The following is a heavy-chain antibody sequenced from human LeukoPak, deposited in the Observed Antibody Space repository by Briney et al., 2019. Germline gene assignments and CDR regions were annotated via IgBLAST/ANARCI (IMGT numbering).Heavy chain of an antibody. CDR3: ARGNYYMDV. CDR2: ISYDGSNK. V-gene: IGHV3-30*01. J-gene: IGHJ6*03. CDR1: GFTFSSYA. Sequence: GGSLRLSCAAPGFTFSSYAMHWVRQAPGKGLEWVAVISYDGSNKYYADSVKGRFTISRDNSKNTLYLQMNSLRAEDTAVYYCARGNYYMDVWGKGTTVTVSS.